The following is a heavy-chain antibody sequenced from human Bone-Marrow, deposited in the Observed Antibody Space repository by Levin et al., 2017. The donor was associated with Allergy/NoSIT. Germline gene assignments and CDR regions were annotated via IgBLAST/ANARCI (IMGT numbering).Heavy chain of an antibody. CDR3: AKLSSVVGYYDYVWGSFDY. D-gene: IGHD3-16*01. J-gene: IGHJ4*02. Sequence: GESLKISCAASGFTFSSYGMHWVRQAPGKGLEWVAVISYDGSIKYYADSVKGRFTISRDNSKNTLYLQMNSLRAEDTAVYYCAKLSSVVGYYDYVWGSFDYWGQGTLVTVSS. CDR2: ISYDGSIK. CDR1: GFTFSSYG. V-gene: IGHV3-30*18.